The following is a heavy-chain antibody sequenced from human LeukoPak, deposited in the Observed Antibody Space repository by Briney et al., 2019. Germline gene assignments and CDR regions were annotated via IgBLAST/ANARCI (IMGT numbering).Heavy chain of an antibody. CDR3: TRCGDGGNGMIVVPIDY. D-gene: IGHD3-22*01. Sequence: GGSLRLSCAASGFTFSSYSMNWVRQAPGKGLEWVGFIRSEAYGGTTEYAASVKGRFTISRDDSKSVAYLQMNSLKTEDTAVYYCTRCGDGGNGMIVVPIDYWGQGTLVTVSS. V-gene: IGHV3-49*04. CDR2: IRSEAYGGTT. J-gene: IGHJ4*02. CDR1: GFTFSSYS.